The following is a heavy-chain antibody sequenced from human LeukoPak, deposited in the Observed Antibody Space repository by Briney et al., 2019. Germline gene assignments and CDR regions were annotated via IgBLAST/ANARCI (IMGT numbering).Heavy chain of an antibody. Sequence: ASVSVSCEVCGDTLSEVSMCWVRQPPGKGLEWMGGFSPENGEAVYAQKFQGRVTMTEDTSTDTATMDLSSLRSEDTAVYFCATYLSSSSSLFDYWGQGTLITVSS. CDR3: ATYLSSSSSLFDY. J-gene: IGHJ4*02. V-gene: IGHV1-24*01. CDR2: FSPENGEA. D-gene: IGHD6-6*01. CDR1: GDTLSEVS.